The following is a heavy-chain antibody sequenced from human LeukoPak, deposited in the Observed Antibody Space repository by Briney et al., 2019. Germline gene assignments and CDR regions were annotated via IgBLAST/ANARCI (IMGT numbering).Heavy chain of an antibody. D-gene: IGHD3-10*01. CDR1: GFIFDDYT. J-gene: IGHJ4*02. V-gene: IGHV3-43*01. CDR2: ISWDGGTT. CDR3: AKDTLNFGHPTIIDY. Sequence: GGSLRLSCAASGFIFDDYTMHWVRQVPGKGLEWVSLISWDGGTTKYADSVKGRFTISRDNSKSSLYLQMNSLGTEDAALYYCAKDTLNFGHPTIIDYWGQGTLVTVSS.